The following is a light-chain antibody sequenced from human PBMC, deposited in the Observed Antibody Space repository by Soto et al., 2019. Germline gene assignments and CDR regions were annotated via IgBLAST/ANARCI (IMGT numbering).Light chain of an antibody. J-gene: IGLJ2*01. CDR2: DVS. V-gene: IGLV2-14*01. CDR1: SGDIGDYKY. CDR3: SSYTSTNLVI. Sequence: QSALTQPASVSGSPGQSITISCTGSSGDIGDYKYVSWYKQHPGKAPKLMIYDVSNRPSGVSNRFSASKSGNTASLTISGLQAEDEADYYCSSYTSTNLVISGGGTKLTVL.